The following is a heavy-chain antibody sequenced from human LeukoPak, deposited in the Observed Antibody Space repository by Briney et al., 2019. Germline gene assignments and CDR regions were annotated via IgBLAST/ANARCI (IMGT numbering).Heavy chain of an antibody. Sequence: PGGSLRLSCVASEFTFSSYSMIWVRQAPGKGLEWISYISNGSGNRYYADSVKGRFTISRDNAKNLLYLQMNNLRADDTAVCYCARAAKWEFYHYYMDVWGKGTTVAVSS. J-gene: IGHJ6*03. CDR3: ARAAKWEFYHYYMDV. CDR1: EFTFSSYS. D-gene: IGHD1-26*01. CDR2: ISNGSGNR. V-gene: IGHV3-48*01.